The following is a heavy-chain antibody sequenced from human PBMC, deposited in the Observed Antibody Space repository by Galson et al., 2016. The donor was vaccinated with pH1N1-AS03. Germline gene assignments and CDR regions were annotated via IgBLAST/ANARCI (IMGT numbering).Heavy chain of an antibody. D-gene: IGHD4-17*01. Sequence: ALVKPTQTLTLTCTFSGFSLSTSGVGVGWIRQPPGKALEWLALIYWDDDKHYSSSLKSRLTITEDTSKNQVVLTMTNMDPVDTATYYCAHFLYGDYATWFDPWGQGTLVTVSS. CDR3: AHFLYGDYATWFDP. J-gene: IGHJ5*02. CDR1: GFSLSTSGVG. V-gene: IGHV2-5*02. CDR2: IYWDDDK.